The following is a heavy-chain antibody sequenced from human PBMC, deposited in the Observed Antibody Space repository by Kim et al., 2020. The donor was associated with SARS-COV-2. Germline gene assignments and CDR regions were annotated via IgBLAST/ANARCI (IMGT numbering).Heavy chain of an antibody. Sequence: GGSLRLSCAASGFTFSTYWMSWVRQAPGKGLEWVASIKRAGGGKYYVDSVKGRFTISRDDDRNSLYLQMSSLRAEDTAVYYCARLPNSCALDYWGQGAPVTVSS. J-gene: IGHJ4*02. CDR2: IKRAGGGK. CDR1: GFTFSTYW. V-gene: IGHV3-7*03. CDR3: ARLPNSCALDY. D-gene: IGHD3-22*01.